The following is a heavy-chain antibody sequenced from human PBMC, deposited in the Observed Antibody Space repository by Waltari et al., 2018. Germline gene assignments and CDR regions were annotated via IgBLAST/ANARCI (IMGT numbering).Heavy chain of an antibody. CDR3: AGHEWGLPGF. Sequence: QVQLQESGPGLVKPSETLSLTCGVSGSSFTSANWWAWFRQPPGKGLEWIASIHYTGDTQYSPSLKSRVTISADKSKNEVSLRLTSVTAADTAVYYCAGHEWGLPGFWGQGTLVTVSS. J-gene: IGHJ4*02. CDR1: GSSFTSANW. V-gene: IGHV4-38-2*01. CDR2: IHYTGDT. D-gene: IGHD1-26*01.